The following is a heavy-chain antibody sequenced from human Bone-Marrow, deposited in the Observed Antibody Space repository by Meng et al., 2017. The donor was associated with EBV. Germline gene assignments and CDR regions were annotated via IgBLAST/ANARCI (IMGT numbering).Heavy chain of an antibody. CDR1: GVSVTSGTYH. CDR3: AKSRSSTPGVVDY. CDR2: IYDTGTT. J-gene: IGHJ4*02. V-gene: IGHV4-61*01. D-gene: IGHD3-10*01. Sequence: QLQLQGSGPGLAKPSELRLLTFTAPGVSVTSGTYHWCWIRQSPGKGLEWIGYIYDTGTTIYNPSLKSRVSIFLETSKNLFSLKLISVTTADTAVYYCAKSRSSTPGVVDYWGQGTLVTVSS.